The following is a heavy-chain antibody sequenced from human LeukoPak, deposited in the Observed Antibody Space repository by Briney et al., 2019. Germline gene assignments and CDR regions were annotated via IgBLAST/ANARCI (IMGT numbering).Heavy chain of an antibody. J-gene: IGHJ4*02. V-gene: IGHV4-39*07. Sequence: PSETLSLTCTVSGGSSSSSSDYWGWIRQPPGKGLEWIGSIYYSGSTNYNPSLKSRVTISVDTSKNQFSLKLSSVTAADTAVYYCARASQGGTLDYWGQGILVTVSS. CDR3: ARASQGGTLDY. D-gene: IGHD1-1*01. CDR1: GGSSSSSSDY. CDR2: IYYSGST.